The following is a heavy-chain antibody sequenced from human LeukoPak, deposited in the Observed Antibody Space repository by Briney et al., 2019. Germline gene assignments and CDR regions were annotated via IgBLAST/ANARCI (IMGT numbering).Heavy chain of an antibody. CDR2: INPSGGST. J-gene: IGHJ4*02. V-gene: IGHV1-46*03. Sequence: AXXXVSCKASGYTFTSYYMHWVRQAPGQGLEWMGIINPSGGSTSYAQKFQRRVTMTRDTSTSTVYMELSSLRSEDTAVYYCATIAAAGNDYWGQGTLVTVS. CDR1: GYTFTSYY. D-gene: IGHD6-13*01. CDR3: ATIAAAGNDY.